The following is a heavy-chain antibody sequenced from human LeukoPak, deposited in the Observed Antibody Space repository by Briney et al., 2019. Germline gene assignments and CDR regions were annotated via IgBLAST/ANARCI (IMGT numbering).Heavy chain of an antibody. CDR2: IIPIFGTA. D-gene: IGHD1-7*01. CDR1: GGTFSSYA. Sequence: ASVKVSCKASGGTFSSYAISWVRQAPGQGLEWMGGIIPIFGTANYAQKFQGRVTITADESTSTAYMELSSLRSEDTAVYYCARQAGNYESWGFDYWGQGTLVTVSS. J-gene: IGHJ4*02. CDR3: ARQAGNYESWGFDY. V-gene: IGHV1-69*13.